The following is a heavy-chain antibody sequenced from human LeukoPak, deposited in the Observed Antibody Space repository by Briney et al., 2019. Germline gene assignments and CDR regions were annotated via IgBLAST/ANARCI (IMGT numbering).Heavy chain of an antibody. CDR3: ASCIDLGIVGATCLFEY. V-gene: IGHV4-59*01. CDR2: IFYSGTA. D-gene: IGHD1-26*01. J-gene: IGHJ4*02. Sequence: SETLSLTCTVSVDSMRSYYWSWIRQSPGKGLEWIGYIFYSGTATYNPSLQSRVTFAIDTSKNQFSLRLTSVTAADTAVYYCASCIDLGIVGATCLFEYWGQGPPVAVSS. CDR1: VDSMRSYY.